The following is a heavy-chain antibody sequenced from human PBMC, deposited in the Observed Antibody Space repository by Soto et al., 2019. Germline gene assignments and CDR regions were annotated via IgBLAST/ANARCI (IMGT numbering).Heavy chain of an antibody. CDR3: AHNRGYSYGSAFAY. CDR2: IYWDDDK. J-gene: IGHJ4*01. V-gene: IGHV2-5*02. CDR1: GFSLSTTGVG. Sequence: SGPTLVNPTQTLTLTCTFSGFSLSTTGVGVAWIRQPPGKALEWLTLIYWDDDKRYSPSLKSRLTITKDTSKNQVVLTMTNMDPVDTATYYCAHNRGYSYGSAFAYWGQGTLVTVSS. D-gene: IGHD5-18*01.